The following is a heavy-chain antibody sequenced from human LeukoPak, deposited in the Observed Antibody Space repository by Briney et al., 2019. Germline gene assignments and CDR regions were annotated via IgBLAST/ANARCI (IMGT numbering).Heavy chain of an antibody. CDR2: ISGSGGST. D-gene: IGHD5-18*01. V-gene: IGHV3-23*01. J-gene: IGHJ4*02. CDR1: GFTFSSYA. CDR3: AKDPGLQIQYSYGPLDY. Sequence: PGGSLRLSCAASGFTFSSYAMSWVRQAPGKGLEWVSAISGSGGSTYYADSVKGRFTISRDNSKNTLYLQMNSLRAEDTAVYYCAKDPGLQIQYSYGPLDYWGQGTLVTVSS.